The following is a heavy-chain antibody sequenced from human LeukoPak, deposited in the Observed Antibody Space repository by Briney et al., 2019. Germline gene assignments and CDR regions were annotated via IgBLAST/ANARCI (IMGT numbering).Heavy chain of an antibody. CDR3: AKGTGDTAYYFDF. D-gene: IGHD7-27*01. CDR1: GFTFSSYA. CDR2: ISYDGCNK. Sequence: GGSLRLSCAASGFTFSSYAMHWVRQAPGKGLEWVAVISYDGCNKYYADSVKGRFTISRDNSKNTLYLQMNGLRAEDTAIYYCAKGTGDTAYYFDFWGQGVLVTVSS. J-gene: IGHJ4*02. V-gene: IGHV3-30-3*01.